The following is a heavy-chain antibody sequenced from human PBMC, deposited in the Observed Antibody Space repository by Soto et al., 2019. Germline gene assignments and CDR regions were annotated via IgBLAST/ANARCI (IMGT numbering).Heavy chain of an antibody. D-gene: IGHD5-12*01. CDR1: GGSISGSSYY. V-gene: IGHV4-39*02. Sequence: QLQLQESGPGLMKPSEPLSLTCTVSGGSISGSSYYWGWIRQPPGKGRGWIGSVYYNGNPYYDPSLKSRVTISVDTSRNQFSLKLSSVTAADTAVYYCARECTVATIGGGMDVWGQGTTVTVSS. CDR2: VYYNGNP. CDR3: ARECTVATIGGGMDV. J-gene: IGHJ6*02.